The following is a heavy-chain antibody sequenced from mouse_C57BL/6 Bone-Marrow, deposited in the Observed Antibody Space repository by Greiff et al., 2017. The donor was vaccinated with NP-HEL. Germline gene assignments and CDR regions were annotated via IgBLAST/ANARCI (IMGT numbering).Heavy chain of an antibody. CDR2: IDPNSGGT. Sequence: QVQLQQPGAELVKPGASVKLSCKASGYTFTSYWMHWVKQRPGRGLEWIGRIDPNSGGTKYNEKFKSKATLTVDKPSSTAYLQLSSLTSEDSEVCYCARNYDSPDWFAYWGQGTLVTVSA. CDR1: GYTFTSYW. J-gene: IGHJ3*01. CDR3: ARNYDSPDWFAY. V-gene: IGHV1-72*01. D-gene: IGHD1-1*01.